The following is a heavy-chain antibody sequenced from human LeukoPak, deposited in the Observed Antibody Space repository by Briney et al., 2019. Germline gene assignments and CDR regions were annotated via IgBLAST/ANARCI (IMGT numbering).Heavy chain of an antibody. V-gene: IGHV1-69*13. J-gene: IGHJ6*02. CDR3: AGAGVVYYYGMDV. CDR2: IIPIFGTA. CDR1: GGTFSSYA. D-gene: IGHD2-2*01. Sequence: GASVNVSCKASGGTFSSYAISWVRQAPGQGLEWMGGIIPIFGTANYAQKFQGRVTITADESTSTAYMELSSLRSEDTAVYYCAGAGVVYYYGMDVWGQGTTVTVSS.